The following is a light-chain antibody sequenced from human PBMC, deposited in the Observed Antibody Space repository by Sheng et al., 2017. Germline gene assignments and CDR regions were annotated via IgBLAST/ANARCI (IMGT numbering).Light chain of an antibody. CDR1: RNIHKW. Sequence: DIEMTQSPSTLSASVGDRVTFTCRASRNIHKWLAWYQQKPGKAPNLLIYKASDLESGVPARFSGSGSGTDFTLTISSLQPDDFATYYCQQFDTYPYNFGRGPRWRSN. CDR3: QQFDTYPYN. CDR2: KAS. J-gene: IGKJ2*01. V-gene: IGKV1-5*03.